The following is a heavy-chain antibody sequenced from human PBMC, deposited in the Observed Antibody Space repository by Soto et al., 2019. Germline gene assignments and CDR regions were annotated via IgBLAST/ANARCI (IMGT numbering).Heavy chain of an antibody. CDR2: ISYDEIDK. Sequence: QVQLVESGGGVVQPGRSLRLSCAASGFTFSNYTMHWVRQAPGKGLEWVALISYDEIDKYFADAVKGRFTISRDNSKNTLYLQMDSLRAEDTAVYYCAGRSGSSDYWGRGTLVTFSS. D-gene: IGHD3-10*01. J-gene: IGHJ4*02. V-gene: IGHV3-30*04. CDR1: GFTFSNYT. CDR3: AGRSGSSDY.